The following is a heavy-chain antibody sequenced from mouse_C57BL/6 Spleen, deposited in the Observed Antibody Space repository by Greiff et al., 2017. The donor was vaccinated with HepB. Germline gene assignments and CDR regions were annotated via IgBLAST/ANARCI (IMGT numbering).Heavy chain of an antibody. V-gene: IGHV1-64*01. CDR2: ILPNSGST. Sequence: QVQLQQPGAELVKTGASVKLSCKASGYTFTSYWMHWVKQRPGQGLEWIGMILPNSGSTNYNEKFKSKATLTVDKSSSTAYMQLSSLTSEDSAGYYCAREDGRLRHAMDYWGQGASVTVAS. D-gene: IGHD2-3*01. CDR3: AREDGRLRHAMDY. J-gene: IGHJ4*01. CDR1: GYTFTSYW.